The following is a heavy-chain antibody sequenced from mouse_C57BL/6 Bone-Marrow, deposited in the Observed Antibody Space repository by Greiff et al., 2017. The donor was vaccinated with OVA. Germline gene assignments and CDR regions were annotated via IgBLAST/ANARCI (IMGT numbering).Heavy chain of an antibody. CDR2: ISSGSSTI. CDR3: ARSDYSNYGAMDY. Sequence: EVQLVESGGGLVKPGGSLKLSCAASGFTFRDYGMHWVRQAPEKGLEWVAYISSGSSTIYYADTVKGRFTISRDNAKNTLFLQMTSLRSEDTAMYYCARSDYSNYGAMDYWGQGTSVTVSS. J-gene: IGHJ4*01. CDR1: GFTFRDYG. D-gene: IGHD2-5*01. V-gene: IGHV5-17*01.